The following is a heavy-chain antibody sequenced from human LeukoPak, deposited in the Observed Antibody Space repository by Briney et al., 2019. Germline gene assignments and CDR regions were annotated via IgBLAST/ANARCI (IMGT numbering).Heavy chain of an antibody. CDR1: GFTFRSYG. D-gene: IGHD3-10*01. Sequence: PGGSLRLSCAASGFTFRSYGMSWVRQAPGKGLEWVSVIYSGGSTYYADSVKGRFTISRDNSKNTVYLQMNSLRAEDTAVYYCTRGIAGGSERNSDAFDIWGQGTMVTVSS. J-gene: IGHJ3*02. CDR3: TRGIAGGSERNSDAFDI. V-gene: IGHV3-53*01. CDR2: IYSGGST.